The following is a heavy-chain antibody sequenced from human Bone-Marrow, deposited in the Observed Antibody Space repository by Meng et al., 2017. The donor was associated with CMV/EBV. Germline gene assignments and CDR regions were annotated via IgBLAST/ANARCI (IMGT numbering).Heavy chain of an antibody. CDR2: IRYDGSNE. CDR3: ARDQLELCAFDI. J-gene: IGHJ3*02. Sequence: GESLKISCAASGFTFSSYGMHWVRQAPGKGLEWVAFIRYDGSNEYYADSVKGRFTISRDNAKNSLYLQMNSLRAEDTAVYYCARDQLELCAFDIWGQGTMVTVSS. V-gene: IGHV3-30*02. D-gene: IGHD1-1*01. CDR1: GFTFSSYG.